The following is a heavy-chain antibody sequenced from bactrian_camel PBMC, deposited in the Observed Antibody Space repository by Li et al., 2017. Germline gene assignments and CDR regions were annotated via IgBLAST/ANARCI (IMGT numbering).Heavy chain of an antibody. Sequence: HVQLVESGGGLVQPGESLRLSCAASGYTGSTYCLGWFRQAPGKGLEWVSSINRGGGLTFYTDSMKGRSTISRDNAENTLYLQMNSLKTEDTAVYYCATHLLATTHLSYEYNYWGQGTQVTVS. CDR2: INRGGGLT. J-gene: IGHJ4*01. V-gene: IGHV3S26*01. D-gene: IGHD1*01. CDR1: GYTGSTYC. CDR3: ATHLLATTHLSYEYNY.